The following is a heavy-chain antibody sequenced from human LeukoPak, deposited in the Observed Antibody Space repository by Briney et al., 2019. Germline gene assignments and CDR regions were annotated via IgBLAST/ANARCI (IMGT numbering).Heavy chain of an antibody. J-gene: IGHJ5*02. CDR3: AGGDYYDSSGYYSS. Sequence: SETLSLTCAVYGGSFSGYYWSWIRQPPGKGLEWIGEINHSGSTNYNPSLKSRVTISVDTSKNQFSLKLSSVTAADTAVYFCAGGDYYDSSGYYSSWGQGTLVTVSS. D-gene: IGHD3-22*01. CDR1: GGSFSGYY. CDR2: INHSGST. V-gene: IGHV4-34*01.